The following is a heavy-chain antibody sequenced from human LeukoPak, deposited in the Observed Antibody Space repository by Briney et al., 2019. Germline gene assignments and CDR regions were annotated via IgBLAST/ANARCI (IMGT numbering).Heavy chain of an antibody. Sequence: PGGSLRLSCAASGFTFSSYSMNWVRQAPGKGLEWVSSISSSSSYIYYADSVKGRFTISRDNAKNSLYLQMNSLRAEDTAVYYCARDLGSRYSSSWINFQHWGQGTLVTVSS. D-gene: IGHD6-13*01. V-gene: IGHV3-21*01. CDR2: ISSSSSYI. CDR1: GFTFSSYS. CDR3: ARDLGSRYSSSWINFQH. J-gene: IGHJ1*01.